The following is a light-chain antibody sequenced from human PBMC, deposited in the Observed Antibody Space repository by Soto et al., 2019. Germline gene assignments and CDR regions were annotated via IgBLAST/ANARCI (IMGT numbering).Light chain of an antibody. CDR1: SSDVGGYNY. V-gene: IGLV2-14*03. J-gene: IGLJ1*01. Sequence: QSVRREPGSVSGSPGESITIFCTETSSDVGGYNYVSWYQHHPGKAPKLIIYDVTNRPSGVSNPFSGSKSGNTASLTISGLQPEDEADYYCSSYTTSNTRQIVFGTGTKVTVL. CDR2: DVT. CDR3: SSYTTSNTRQIV.